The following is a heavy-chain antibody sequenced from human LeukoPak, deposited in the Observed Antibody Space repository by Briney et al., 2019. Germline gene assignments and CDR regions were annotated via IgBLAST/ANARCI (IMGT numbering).Heavy chain of an antibody. J-gene: IGHJ4*02. V-gene: IGHV3-53*01. D-gene: IGHD1-14*01. CDR2: LYSDGNT. CDR1: GFTVITND. Sequence: GGSLRLSCAASGFTVITNDMTWVRQAPGKGLEWVSVLYSDGNTKYADSVQGRFTISRGNSKNTLYLEMNSLSPDDTAVFYCARGVEPLAANTLAYWGQGTLVTVSS. CDR3: ARGVEPLAANTLAY.